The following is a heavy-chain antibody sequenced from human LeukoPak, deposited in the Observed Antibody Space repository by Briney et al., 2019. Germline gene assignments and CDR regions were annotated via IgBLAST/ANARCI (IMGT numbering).Heavy chain of an antibody. J-gene: IGHJ4*02. V-gene: IGHV3-23*01. CDR3: VKDLYGGNPLTFDY. D-gene: IGHD4-23*01. Sequence: GGSLRLSCAASGFTFSSSAMSWVRQVPGKGLEWVSGISASGGSTYYADSVKGRFTISRDNSKNTLYLQMSSLRAEDTAVYYCVKDLYGGNPLTFDYWGQGTLVTVSS. CDR1: GFTFSSSA. CDR2: ISASGGST.